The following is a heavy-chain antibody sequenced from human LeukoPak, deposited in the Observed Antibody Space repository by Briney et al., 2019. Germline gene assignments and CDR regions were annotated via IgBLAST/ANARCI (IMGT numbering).Heavy chain of an antibody. CDR3: ASNSGWYGNDAFDI. Sequence: PSQTLSLTCTVSGGSISSYYWSWIRQPAGKGLEWIGRIYTSGSTNYNPSLKSRVTMSVDTSKNQFSLKLSSVTAADTAVYYCASNSGWYGNDAFDIWGQGTMATVSS. CDR1: GGSISSYY. V-gene: IGHV4-4*07. J-gene: IGHJ3*02. CDR2: IYTSGST. D-gene: IGHD6-19*01.